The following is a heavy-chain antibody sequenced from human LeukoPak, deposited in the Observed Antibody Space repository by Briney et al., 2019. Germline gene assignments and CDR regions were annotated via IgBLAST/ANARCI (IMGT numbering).Heavy chain of an antibody. CDR3: ARGGTMGRSYYYYGMDV. CDR2: INHSGST. Sequence: SETLSFTCAAYGGSFSGYYWSWIRQPPGKGLEWIGEINHSGSTNYNPSLKSRVTISVDTSKNQFSLKLSSVTAADTAVYYCARGGTMGRSYYYYGMDVWGQGTTVTVSS. D-gene: IGHD3-10*01. CDR1: GGSFSGYY. J-gene: IGHJ6*02. V-gene: IGHV4-34*01.